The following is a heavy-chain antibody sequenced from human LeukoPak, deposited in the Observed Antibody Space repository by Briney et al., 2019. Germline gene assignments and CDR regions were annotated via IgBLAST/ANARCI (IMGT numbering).Heavy chain of an antibody. CDR1: GFTFTSYA. D-gene: IGHD3-10*01. Sequence: PGGSLRLSCAASGFTFTSYAMNWVRQAPGKGLEWVSAISGSVGSTYFADSVKGRFTISRDSSKNTLYLQMNSLRVEDTAVYYCARAGTYKFEYWGQGTLVTVSS. V-gene: IGHV3-23*01. CDR3: ARAGTYKFEY. J-gene: IGHJ4*02. CDR2: ISGSVGST.